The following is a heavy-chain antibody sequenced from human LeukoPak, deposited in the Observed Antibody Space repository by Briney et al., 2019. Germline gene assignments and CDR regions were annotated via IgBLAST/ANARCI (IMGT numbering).Heavy chain of an antibody. CDR2: IHYTGST. CDR1: GGSISSYS. V-gene: IGHV4-59*01. J-gene: IGHJ5*02. CDR3: ARGGYYGSGNDFRFDP. D-gene: IGHD3-10*01. Sequence: PPQTLSPTCTVSGGSISSYSRGWIRPPPRKGLECIGYIHYTGSTNYNPSPKSRVTISVDTSKSQFSLKLSSVTAADTAIYYCARGGYYGSGNDFRFDPWGQGTLVTASS.